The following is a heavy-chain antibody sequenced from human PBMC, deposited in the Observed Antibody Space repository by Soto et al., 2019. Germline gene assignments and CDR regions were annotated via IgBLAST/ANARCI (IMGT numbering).Heavy chain of an antibody. V-gene: IGHV4-59*01. CDR2: IYYSGST. Sequence: SEALSVTCTVSGGSISRYYWSWIRQPPGKGLEWIGYIYYSGSTNYNPSLKSRVTISVDTSKNQFSLKLSSVTAADTAVYYCARDGGAVADPYYYYGMDVWGQGTTVTVSS. CDR3: ARDGGAVADPYYYYGMDV. CDR1: GGSISRYY. J-gene: IGHJ6*02. D-gene: IGHD6-19*01.